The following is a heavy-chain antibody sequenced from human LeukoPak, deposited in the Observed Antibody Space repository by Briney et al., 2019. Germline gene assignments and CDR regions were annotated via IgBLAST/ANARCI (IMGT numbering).Heavy chain of an antibody. D-gene: IGHD2/OR15-2a*01. CDR2: IYHSGST. J-gene: IGHJ5*02. V-gene: IGHV4-38-2*02. CDR3: AREPLLNYNWFDT. CDR1: GYSISSGYY. Sequence: PSETLSLTCAVSGYSISSGYYWGWIRQPPGRGLEWIGSIYHSGSTYYNPSLKSRVTISVDTSKNQFSLKLSSVTAADTAVYYCAREPLLNYNWFDTWGQGTLVTVSS.